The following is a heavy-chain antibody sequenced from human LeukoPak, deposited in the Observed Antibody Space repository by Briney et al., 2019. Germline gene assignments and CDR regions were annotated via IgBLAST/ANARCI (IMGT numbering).Heavy chain of an antibody. CDR3: ARPSITIFGVDPGAFDI. CDR2: IIPIFGTA. V-gene: IGHV1-69*05. CDR1: GGTFSSYA. Sequence: SVKVSCKASGGTFSSYAISWVRQAPGQGLEWMGRIIPIFGTADYAQKFQGRVTITTDESTSSAYMELSSLRSEDTAVYYCARPSITIFGVDPGAFDIWGQGTMVTVSS. D-gene: IGHD3-3*01. J-gene: IGHJ3*02.